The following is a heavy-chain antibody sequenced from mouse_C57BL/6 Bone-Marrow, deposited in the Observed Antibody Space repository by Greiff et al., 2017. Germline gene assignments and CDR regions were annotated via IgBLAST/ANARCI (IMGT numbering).Heavy chain of an antibody. V-gene: IGHV6-3*01. J-gene: IGHJ3*01. CDR3: TGEGSSWFAY. CDR1: GFTFSNYW. Sequence: EVKLVESGGGLVQPGGSMKLSCVASGFTFSNYWMNWVRQSPEKGLEWVAQIRLKSDNYATHYAESVKGRFTISRDDSKSSVYLQMNNLRAEDTGIYYCTGEGSSWFAYWGQGTLVTVSA. CDR2: IRLKSDNYAT.